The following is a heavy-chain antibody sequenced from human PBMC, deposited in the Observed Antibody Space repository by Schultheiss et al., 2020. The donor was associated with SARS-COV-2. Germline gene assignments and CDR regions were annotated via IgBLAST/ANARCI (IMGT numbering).Heavy chain of an antibody. Sequence: GESLKISCAASGFTFSSYAMSWVRQAPGKGLEWVSAISGSGGSTYYADSVKGRFTISRDNSKNTLYLQMNSLRAEDTAVYYCARDSESNWNYSYYFDYWGQGTLVTVSS. CDR2: ISGSGGST. J-gene: IGHJ4*02. D-gene: IGHD1-7*01. CDR1: GFTFSSYA. CDR3: ARDSESNWNYSYYFDY. V-gene: IGHV3-23*01.